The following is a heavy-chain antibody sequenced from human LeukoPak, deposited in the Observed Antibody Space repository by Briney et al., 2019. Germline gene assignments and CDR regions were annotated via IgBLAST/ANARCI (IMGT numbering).Heavy chain of an antibody. CDR2: ISWDGGST. CDR1: GFTFDDYA. CDR3: AKDGGYSGSYKHWFDP. J-gene: IGHJ5*02. D-gene: IGHD1-26*01. Sequence: GGSLRLSCAASGFTFDDYAMHWVRQAPGKGLEWVSLISWDGGSTYYADSVKGRFTISRDNSKNSLYLQMNSLRAEDTALYYCAKDGGYSGSYKHWFDPWGQGTLVTVSS. V-gene: IGHV3-43D*03.